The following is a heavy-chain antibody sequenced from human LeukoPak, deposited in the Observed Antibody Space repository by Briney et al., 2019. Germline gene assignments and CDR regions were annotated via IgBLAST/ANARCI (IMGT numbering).Heavy chain of an antibody. CDR1: GFTFSTYS. J-gene: IGHJ4*02. V-gene: IGHV3-21*01. D-gene: IGHD2-2*01. CDR3: ARDLSTSLPGGFDY. Sequence: GGSLRLSCAASGFTFSTYSMNWVRQAPGKGLEWVSTISSISHYIYYADSVKGRFTISRDNARNSLYLQMNSLRVEGTAVYYCARDLSTSLPGGFDYWGQGTLVTVSS. CDR2: ISSISHYI.